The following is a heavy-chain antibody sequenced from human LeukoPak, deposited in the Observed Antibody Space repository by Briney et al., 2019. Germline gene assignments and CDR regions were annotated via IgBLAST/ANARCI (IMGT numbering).Heavy chain of an antibody. V-gene: IGHV3-9*03. CDR2: ISWNSGSI. Sequence: QPGRSLRLSCAASGFTFDDYAMHWVRQAPGKGLEWVSGISWNSGSIGYADSVKGRFTISRDNAKNSLYLQMNSLRAEDMALYYCAKAIRHYDSSGCDYWGQGTLVTVSS. CDR3: AKAIRHYDSSGCDY. D-gene: IGHD3-22*01. CDR1: GFTFDDYA. J-gene: IGHJ4*02.